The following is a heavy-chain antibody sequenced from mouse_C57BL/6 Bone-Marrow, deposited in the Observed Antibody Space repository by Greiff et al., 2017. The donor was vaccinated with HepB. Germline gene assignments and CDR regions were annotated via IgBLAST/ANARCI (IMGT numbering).Heavy chain of an antibody. CDR3: ARQSGSRESLAY. D-gene: IGHD1-1*01. CDR2: ISSGGSYT. J-gene: IGHJ3*01. V-gene: IGHV5-6*01. Sequence: EVKLVESGGDLVKPGGSLKLSCAASGFTFSSYGMSWVRQTPDKMLEWVATISSGGSYTYYPDSVKGRFTISRDNAKNTLYLQMSSLKSEDTAMYYCARQSGSRESLAYWGQGTLVTVSA. CDR1: GFTFSSYG.